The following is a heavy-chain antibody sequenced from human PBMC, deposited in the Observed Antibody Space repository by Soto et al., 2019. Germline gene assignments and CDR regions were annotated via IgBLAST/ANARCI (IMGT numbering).Heavy chain of an antibody. D-gene: IGHD5-12*01. CDR1: GDSIGSYY. J-gene: IGHJ5*02. CDR3: ARGVATIGP. V-gene: IGHV4-59*01. CDR2: IYYSGST. Sequence: SETLSLTCTVSGDSIGSYYWSWVRQPTGKGLEWIGYIYYSGSTNYNPSLKSRVTISVDTPKNQFSLKLTSVTAADTAVYYCARGVATIGPWGQGTLVTVSS.